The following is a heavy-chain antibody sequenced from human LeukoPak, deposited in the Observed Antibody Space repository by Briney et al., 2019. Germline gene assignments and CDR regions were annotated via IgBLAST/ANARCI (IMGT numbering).Heavy chain of an antibody. D-gene: IGHD3-10*01. Sequence: GRSLRLSCAASGFTFSSYAMHWVRQAPGKGLEWVAVISYDGSNKYHADSVKGRFTISRDNSKNTLYLQMNSLRAEGTAVYYCARTKYYYGSGDYWGQGTLVTVSS. CDR3: ARTKYYYGSGDY. V-gene: IGHV3-30*04. CDR2: ISYDGSNK. J-gene: IGHJ4*02. CDR1: GFTFSSYA.